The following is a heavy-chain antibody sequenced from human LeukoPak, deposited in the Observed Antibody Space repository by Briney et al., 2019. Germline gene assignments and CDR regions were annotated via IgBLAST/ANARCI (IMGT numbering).Heavy chain of an antibody. CDR1: GYTFTSYD. J-gene: IGHJ5*02. Sequence: ASVKVSCKASGYTFTSYDINWVRQATGQGLEWMGWMNPNSGNTGYAQKFQGRVTMTRDTSISTAYMELSRLRSDDTAVYYCATLLAAAASNWFDPWGQGTLVTVSS. D-gene: IGHD6-13*01. CDR2: MNPNSGNT. CDR3: ATLLAAAASNWFDP. V-gene: IGHV1-8*01.